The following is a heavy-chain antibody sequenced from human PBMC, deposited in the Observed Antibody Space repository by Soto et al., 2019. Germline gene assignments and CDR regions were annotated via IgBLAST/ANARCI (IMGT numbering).Heavy chain of an antibody. V-gene: IGHV3-15*01. CDR2: IKSKTDGGTT. D-gene: IGHD3-10*01. J-gene: IGHJ4*02. CDR1: GFTCSNAW. Sequence: GGSLRLSCAASGFTCSNAWIRWVRQAPGKGLEWVGRIKSKTDGGTTDYAAPVKGRFTISRDDSKNTLYLQMNSLKTEDTAVYYCTTEPRGYYFDYWGQGTLVTVSS. CDR3: TTEPRGYYFDY.